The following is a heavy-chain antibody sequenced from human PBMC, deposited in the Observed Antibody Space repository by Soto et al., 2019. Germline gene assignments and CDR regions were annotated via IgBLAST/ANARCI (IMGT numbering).Heavy chain of an antibody. CDR2: IIPIFGTA. Sequence: QVQLEQSGGEVKKPGSSVKVSCKASGVTFSKFIMTWVRQAPGLGLEWVGGIIPIFGTANYAQKFQGRVTLTADESTSTSYLEVSNLRSEDTAVYYCAKVRYSSPMGYYYGMEVWGQGTAVTVSS. J-gene: IGHJ6*02. CDR1: GVTFSKFI. CDR3: AKVRYSSPMGYYYGMEV. V-gene: IGHV1-69*01. D-gene: IGHD6-19*01.